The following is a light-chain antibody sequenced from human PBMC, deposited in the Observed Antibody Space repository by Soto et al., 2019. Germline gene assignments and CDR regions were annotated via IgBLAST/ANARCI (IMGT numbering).Light chain of an antibody. CDR2: DVS. Sequence: QSVLTQPRSVSGSPGQSVTISCTGTSSDVGGYNYVSWYQQHPGKAPKLMIYDVSKRPSGVPDRFSGSKSGNTASLTISGLQAEDEASYYCSSYTVTTTLVVFGGGTKLTVL. CDR1: SSDVGGYNY. CDR3: SSYTVTTTLVV. J-gene: IGLJ2*01. V-gene: IGLV2-11*01.